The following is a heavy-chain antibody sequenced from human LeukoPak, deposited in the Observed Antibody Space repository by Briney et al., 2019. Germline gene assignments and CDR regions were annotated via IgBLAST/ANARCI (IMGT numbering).Heavy chain of an antibody. J-gene: IGHJ4*02. V-gene: IGHV3-74*01. CDR2: INSDGSST. CDR3: ARTKGWSGYYY. Sequence: PXGSLRLSCAASGFTFSSYWMHWVRQAPGKGLVWVSRINSDGSSTSYADSVKGRFTISRDNAKNTLYLQMNSLRAEDTAVYYCARTKGWSGYYYWGQGTLVTVSS. D-gene: IGHD3-3*01. CDR1: GFTFSSYW.